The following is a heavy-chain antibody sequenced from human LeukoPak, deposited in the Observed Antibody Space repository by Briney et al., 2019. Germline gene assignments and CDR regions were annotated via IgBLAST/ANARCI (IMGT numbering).Heavy chain of an antibody. CDR3: ASPSAAGNGDNWFDP. Sequence: PGRSLRLSCAASGFTLSTNSMHWVRQAPGKGLEWVAVISYDGSNKYYAVSVKGRFTISRDNSKNTLYLQMNSLRAEDTAVYYCASPSAAGNGDNWFDPWGQGTLVTVSS. CDR1: GFTLSTNS. D-gene: IGHD6-13*01. CDR2: ISYDGSNK. V-gene: IGHV3-30-3*01. J-gene: IGHJ5*02.